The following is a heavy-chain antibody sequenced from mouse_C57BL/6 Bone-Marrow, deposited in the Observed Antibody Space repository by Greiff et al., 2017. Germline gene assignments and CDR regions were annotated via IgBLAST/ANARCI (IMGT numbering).Heavy chain of an antibody. CDR3: ARKGIYDYDGGFAY. J-gene: IGHJ3*01. CDR2: IDPSDSYT. CDR1: GYTFTSYW. V-gene: IGHV1-69*01. D-gene: IGHD2-4*01. Sequence: QQSCKASGYTFTSYWMHWVKQRPGQGLEWIGEIDPSDSYTNYNQKFKGKSTLTVDKSSSTAYMQLSSLTSEDSAVYYCARKGIYDYDGGFAYWGQGTLVTVSA.